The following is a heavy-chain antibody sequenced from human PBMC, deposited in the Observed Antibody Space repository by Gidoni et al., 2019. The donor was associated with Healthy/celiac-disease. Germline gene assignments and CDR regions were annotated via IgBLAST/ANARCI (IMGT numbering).Heavy chain of an antibody. CDR2: FDPEDGEK. Sequence: QVQLVQSGAEVQKPGASVKVSCKVSGYTLTELSMHWVRQAPGKGLEWMGGFDPEDGEKIYAQKFQGRVPMTEDTSTDTAYMELSSLRSEDTAVYYCATVPIAAGAYYFDYWGQGTLVTVSS. J-gene: IGHJ4*02. CDR1: GYTLTELS. V-gene: IGHV1-24*01. D-gene: IGHD6-13*01. CDR3: ATVPIAAGAYYFDY.